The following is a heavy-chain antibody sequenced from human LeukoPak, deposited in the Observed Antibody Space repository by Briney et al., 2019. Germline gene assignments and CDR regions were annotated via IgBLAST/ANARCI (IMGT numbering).Heavy chain of an antibody. CDR2: IYYSGST. Sequence: SETLSLTCTVSGGSISSYYWSWIRQPPGKGLEWIGYIYYSGSTNYNPSLKSRVTISVDTSKNQFSLKLSSVTAADTAVYYCARHGRELGNDYYYGMDVWGQGTTVTVSS. CDR1: GGSISSYY. CDR3: ARHGRELGNDYYYGMDV. V-gene: IGHV4-59*08. D-gene: IGHD1-26*01. J-gene: IGHJ6*02.